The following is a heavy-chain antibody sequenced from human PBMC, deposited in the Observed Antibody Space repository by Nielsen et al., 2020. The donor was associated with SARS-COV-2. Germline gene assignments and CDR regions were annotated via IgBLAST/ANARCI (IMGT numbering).Heavy chain of an antibody. Sequence: GESLKISCAASGFTFSSYAMSWVRQAPGKGLEWVSAISGSGGSTYYADSVKGRFTISRDNSKNTLYLQMNSLRAEDTAEYYCAKTYGSGGYYYYGMDVWGQGTTVTVSS. D-gene: IGHD3-10*01. CDR2: ISGSGGST. J-gene: IGHJ6*02. CDR1: GFTFSSYA. V-gene: IGHV3-23*01. CDR3: AKTYGSGGYYYYGMDV.